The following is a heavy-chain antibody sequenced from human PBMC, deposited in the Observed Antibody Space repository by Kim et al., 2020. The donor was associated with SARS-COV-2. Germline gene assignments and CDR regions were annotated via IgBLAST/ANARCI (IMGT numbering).Heavy chain of an antibody. V-gene: IGHV3-48*02. CDR3: ARDPLVSAITIFTFDP. J-gene: IGHJ5*02. D-gene: IGHD3-9*01. Sequence: SVKGRFTISRDNAKNSLYLQMNSLRDEDTAVYYCARDPLVSAITIFTFDPWGQGTLVTVSS.